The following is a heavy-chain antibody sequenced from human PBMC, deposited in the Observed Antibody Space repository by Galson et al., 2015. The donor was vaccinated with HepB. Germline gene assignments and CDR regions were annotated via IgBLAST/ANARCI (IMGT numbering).Heavy chain of an antibody. Sequence: SVKVSCKASGGTFSSYAISWVRQAPGQGLEWMGRIIPILGIANYAQKFQGRVTITADKSTSTAYMELSSLRSEDTAVYYCARPEVGATGRVYYGMDVWGQGTTVTVSS. CDR3: ARPEVGATGRVYYGMDV. D-gene: IGHD1-26*01. CDR1: GGTFSSYA. CDR2: IIPILGIA. V-gene: IGHV1-69*04. J-gene: IGHJ6*02.